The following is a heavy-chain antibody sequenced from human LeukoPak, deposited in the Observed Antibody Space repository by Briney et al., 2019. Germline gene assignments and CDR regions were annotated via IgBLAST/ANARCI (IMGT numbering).Heavy chain of an antibody. D-gene: IGHD5-18*01. CDR2: IYYSGST. Sequence: SETLSLTCTVSGGSISSGDYYWSWIRQPPGKGLEWIGYIYYSGSTYYNPSLKSRVTISVDTSKNQFSLKLSSVTAADTAVYYCARDRWVQLWSDAFDIWGQGTMVTVSS. CDR1: GGSISSGDYY. CDR3: ARDRWVQLWSDAFDI. J-gene: IGHJ3*02. V-gene: IGHV4-30-4*01.